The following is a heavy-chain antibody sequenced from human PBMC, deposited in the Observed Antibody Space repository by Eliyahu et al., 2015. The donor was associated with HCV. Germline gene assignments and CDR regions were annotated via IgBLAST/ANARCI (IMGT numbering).Heavy chain of an antibody. D-gene: IGHD3-10*01. CDR3: ARGTSIIGDYYYNMDV. CDR1: GFTFSSYG. Sequence: QVQLVESGGGVVQPGRSLRLSCAASGFTFSSYGMHWVRQAPGKGLEWVAVIWYDGSDEYYVDSVKGRFTISRDNSKNTLYLQMNNLRGEDTAVYFCARGTSIIGDYYYNMDVWGQGTTVTVSS. V-gene: IGHV3-33*08. CDR2: IWYDGSDE. J-gene: IGHJ6*02.